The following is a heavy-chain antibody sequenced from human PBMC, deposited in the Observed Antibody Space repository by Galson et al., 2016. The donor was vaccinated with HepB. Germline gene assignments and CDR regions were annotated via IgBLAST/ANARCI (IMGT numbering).Heavy chain of an antibody. D-gene: IGHD3-22*01. CDR1: GYSFTSYW. CDR3: ARLPNNYYDSSGYRSESFDI. CDR2: IDPSDSYT. Sequence: QSGAEVKKPGESLRISCKGSGYSFTSYWISWVRQMPGKGLEWMGRIDPSDSYTNYSPSFQGHVTISADKSISTAYLQWSSLKASDTAMYYCARLPNNYYDSSGYRSESFDIWGQGTMVTVSS. J-gene: IGHJ3*02. V-gene: IGHV5-10-1*01.